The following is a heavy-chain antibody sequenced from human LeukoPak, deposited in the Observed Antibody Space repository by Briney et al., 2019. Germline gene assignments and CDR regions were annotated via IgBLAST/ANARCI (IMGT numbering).Heavy chain of an antibody. J-gene: IGHJ6*03. CDR1: GFTFDDYI. V-gene: IGHV3-43*01. Sequence: GGSLRLSCAASGFTFDDYIMHWVRQAPGKGLEWVSLISWDGGTTYYADSVKGRFTISRDNSKNSLYLQMNSLTTEDTAFYYCAKGGSSSWRGLYYYYMHVWGKGTTVTVSS. CDR2: ISWDGGTT. CDR3: AKGGSSSWRGLYYYYMHV. D-gene: IGHD6-13*01.